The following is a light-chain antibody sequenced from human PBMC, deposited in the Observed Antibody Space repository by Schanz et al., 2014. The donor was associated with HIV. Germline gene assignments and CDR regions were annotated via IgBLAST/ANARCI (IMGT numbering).Light chain of an antibody. CDR1: QSVLHSPNNKNY. J-gene: IGKJ2*01. V-gene: IGKV4-1*01. CDR3: QQYYTSPRT. Sequence: DIVMTQSPDSLAVSLGERATIQCKSSQSVLHSPNNKNYLAWYQQKPGQPPKLLIYWASTRESGVPDRFSGSGSGTDFTLTITNLQAEDVAVYFCQQYYTSPRTFGQGTKLEIK. CDR2: WAS.